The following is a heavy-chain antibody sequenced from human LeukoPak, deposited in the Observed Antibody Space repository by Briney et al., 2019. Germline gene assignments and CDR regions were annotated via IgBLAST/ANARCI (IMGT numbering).Heavy chain of an antibody. CDR1: GFTFSSYA. Sequence: QPGGSLRLSCAASGFTFSSYAMSWVRQAPGKGLEWVSAISGSGGSTYYADSVKGRFTISRDNSKNTLYLQMNSLRAEDTAVYYCAKASTKMATRYQYFQHWGQGTLVTVSS. J-gene: IGHJ1*01. D-gene: IGHD5-24*01. CDR2: ISGSGGST. CDR3: AKASTKMATRYQYFQH. V-gene: IGHV3-23*01.